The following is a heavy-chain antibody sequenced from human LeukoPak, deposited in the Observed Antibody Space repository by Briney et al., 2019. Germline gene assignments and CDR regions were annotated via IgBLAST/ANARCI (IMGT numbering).Heavy chain of an antibody. D-gene: IGHD1-26*01. J-gene: IGHJ5*02. Sequence: SETLSLTCAVYGGSFSGYYWSWIRQPPGKGLEWIGEINHSGSTNYNPSLKSRVTISVDTSKNQFSLKLSSVTAADTAVYYCARDEIRTSDIVGVTRWFDPWGQGTLVTVSS. CDR2: INHSGST. V-gene: IGHV4-34*01. CDR3: ARDEIRTSDIVGVTRWFDP. CDR1: GGSFSGYY.